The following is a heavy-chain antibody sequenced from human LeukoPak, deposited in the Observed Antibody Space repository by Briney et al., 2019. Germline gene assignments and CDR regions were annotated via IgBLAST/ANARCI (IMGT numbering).Heavy chain of an antibody. Sequence: GGSLRLSCAASGFTFSSYEMNWVRQAPGKGLEWVSYISSSGSTIYYADSVKGRFTISRDNAKNSLYLQMNSLRAEDTAVYYCAREGYSGYDLSLPYYYYYMDVWGKGTTVTISS. V-gene: IGHV3-48*03. J-gene: IGHJ6*03. CDR2: ISSSGSTI. D-gene: IGHD5-12*01. CDR1: GFTFSSYE. CDR3: AREGYSGYDLSLPYYYYYMDV.